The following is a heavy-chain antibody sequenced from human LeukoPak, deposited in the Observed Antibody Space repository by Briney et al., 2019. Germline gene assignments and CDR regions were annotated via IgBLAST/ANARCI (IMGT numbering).Heavy chain of an antibody. CDR1: GYGFSDVY. CDR3: ATSSSVTHTRDP. D-gene: IGHD5/OR15-5a*01. CDR2: INPHSGAT. J-gene: IGHJ5*02. Sequence: GASVKVSCKASGYGFSDVYFNWVRQAPGQGLEWMGWINPHSGATNHAQRFQGRVSMDASIDTAYMELSRLTSDDTAVYYCATSSSVTHTRDPWGQGTLVTVSS. V-gene: IGHV1-2*02.